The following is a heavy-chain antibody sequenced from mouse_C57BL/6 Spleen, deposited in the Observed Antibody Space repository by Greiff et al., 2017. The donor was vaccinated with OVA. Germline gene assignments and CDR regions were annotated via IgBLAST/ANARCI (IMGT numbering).Heavy chain of an antibody. Sequence: VQLQQSGAELVKPGASVKMSCKASGYTFTSYWITWVKQRPGQGLEWIGDIYPGSGSTNYNEKFKSKATLTVDTSSSTAYMQLSSLTSEDSAVYYCARHPHNYEYFDVWGTGTTVTVSS. CDR3: ARHPHNYEYFDV. J-gene: IGHJ1*03. D-gene: IGHD1-2*01. CDR1: GYTFTSYW. CDR2: IYPGSGST. V-gene: IGHV1-55*01.